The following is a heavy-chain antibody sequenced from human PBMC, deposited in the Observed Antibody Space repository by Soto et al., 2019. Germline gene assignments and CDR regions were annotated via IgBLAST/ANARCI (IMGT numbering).Heavy chain of an antibody. CDR3: ASHEKKRLTGYYKGSYFDY. V-gene: IGHV4-34*01. Sequence: PSETLSLTCAVYGGSFSGYYWSWIRQPPGKGLEWIGEINHSGSTNYNPSLKSRVTISVDTSKNQFSLKLSSVTAADTAVYYCASHEKKRLTGYYKGSYFDYWGQGTLVTVSS. CDR1: GGSFSGYY. J-gene: IGHJ4*02. D-gene: IGHD3-9*01. CDR2: INHSGST.